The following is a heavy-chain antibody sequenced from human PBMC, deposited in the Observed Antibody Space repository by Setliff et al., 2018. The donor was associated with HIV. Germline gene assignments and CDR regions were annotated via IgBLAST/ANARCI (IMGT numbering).Heavy chain of an antibody. V-gene: IGHV1-8*03. CDR2: MNPNSGNT. CDR3: ARDEFQRATIRGAFDY. D-gene: IGHD5-12*01. Sequence: ASVKVSCKGSGYTFTSYDINWVRQAPGQGLEWTGWMNPNSGNTGYAQKFQGRVTITADKSTSTAYMDLSSLRSEDTAVYYCARDEFQRATIRGAFDYWGQGTLVTVSS. J-gene: IGHJ4*02. CDR1: GYTFTSYD.